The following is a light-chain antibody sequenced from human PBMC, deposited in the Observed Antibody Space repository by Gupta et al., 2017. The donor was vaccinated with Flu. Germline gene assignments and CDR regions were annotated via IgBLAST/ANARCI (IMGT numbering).Light chain of an antibody. CDR1: KIGSKR. V-gene: IGLV3-21*02. Sequence: GQTAMITGGGNKIGSKRVPWYQQKAGQPPPLFGYDDSDRPSGIPERFSGSNSGNTATLTISRVEAGDEADYDCQGGDNSNDHQVFGGGTKLTVL. J-gene: IGLJ3*02. CDR2: DDS. CDR3: QGGDNSNDHQV.